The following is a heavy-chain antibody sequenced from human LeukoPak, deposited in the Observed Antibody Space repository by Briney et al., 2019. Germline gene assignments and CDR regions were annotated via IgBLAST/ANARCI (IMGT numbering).Heavy chain of an antibody. D-gene: IGHD3-16*01. CDR1: GFMFSDSW. V-gene: IGHV3-7*01. J-gene: IGHJ6*02. CDR3: ATYTNWVAGDV. Sequence: GGSLRLSCVASGFMFSDSWMSWVRQAPGKGLEWVADIDKDGSEKDYVDSVSGRFTISRDNAKNSVYLQMNSLRAEDTAVYYCATYTNWVAGDVWGQGTTVSVSS. CDR2: IDKDGSEK.